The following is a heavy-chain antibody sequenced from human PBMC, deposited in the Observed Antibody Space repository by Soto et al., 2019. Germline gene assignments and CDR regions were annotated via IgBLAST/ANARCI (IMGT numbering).Heavy chain of an antibody. Sequence: SETLSLTCTVSGGSISSSSYYWGWIRQPPGKGLEWIGSIYYSGSTYYNPSLKSRVTISVDTSKNQFSLKLSSVTAADTAVYYCARQRGQQLVDYWGQGTLVTVSS. CDR3: ARQRGQQLVDY. CDR2: IYYSGST. D-gene: IGHD6-13*01. J-gene: IGHJ4*02. CDR1: GGSISSSSYY. V-gene: IGHV4-39*01.